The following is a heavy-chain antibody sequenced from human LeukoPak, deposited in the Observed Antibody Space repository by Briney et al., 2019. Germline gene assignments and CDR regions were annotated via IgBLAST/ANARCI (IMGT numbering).Heavy chain of an antibody. V-gene: IGHV4-59*01. CDR1: GGSISSYY. Sequence: SETLSLTCTVSGGSISSYYWSWIRQPPGKGLEWIGYIYYSGSTNYNPSLKSRVTISVDTSKNQFSLKLSSVTAADTAVYYCARVVSSSWDYYYYMDVWGKGTTVTISS. D-gene: IGHD6-13*01. CDR2: IYYSGST. J-gene: IGHJ6*03. CDR3: ARVVSSSWDYYYYMDV.